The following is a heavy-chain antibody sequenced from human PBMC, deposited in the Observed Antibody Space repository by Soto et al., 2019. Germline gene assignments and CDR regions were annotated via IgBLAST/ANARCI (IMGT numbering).Heavy chain of an antibody. CDR2: ISAYNGNT. CDR3: ARVGKAAVAGTGTDY. Sequence: ASVKVSCKASGYTFTSYGISWVRQAPGQGLEWMGWISAYNGNTNYAQKLQGRVTMTTDTSTSTAYMELRSLRSDDTAVYYCARVGKAAVAGTGTDYWGQGTLVTVSS. D-gene: IGHD6-19*01. V-gene: IGHV1-18*01. J-gene: IGHJ4*02. CDR1: GYTFTSYG.